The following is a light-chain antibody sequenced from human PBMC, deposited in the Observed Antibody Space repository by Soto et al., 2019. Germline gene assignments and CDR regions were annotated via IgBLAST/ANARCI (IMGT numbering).Light chain of an antibody. J-gene: IGKJ5*01. CDR1: QGISSY. CDR3: QQYYSYPPP. Sequence: AIRMTQSPSSFSASTGDRVTITCRASQGISSYLAWYQQKPGKAPKLLIYAASALQSGVPSRFSGSGSGTDFTLTISCLQSEDFATYYCQQYYSYPPPLGQGTRLAIK. V-gene: IGKV1-8*01. CDR2: AAS.